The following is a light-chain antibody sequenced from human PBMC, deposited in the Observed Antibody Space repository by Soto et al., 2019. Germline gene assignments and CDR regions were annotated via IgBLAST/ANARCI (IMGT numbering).Light chain of an antibody. Sequence: EMVLTQSPDTLSWSPGGRATLSCRASQRVGGNYLAWFQQQPGQAPRLLIYGASSRATGIPGRFSGSGSGTDFTPNINSLEPADFAVYYCPHYVDSPWAFGHGTNVAIK. V-gene: IGKV3-20*01. CDR1: QRVGGNY. J-gene: IGKJ1*01. CDR2: GAS. CDR3: PHYVDSPWA.